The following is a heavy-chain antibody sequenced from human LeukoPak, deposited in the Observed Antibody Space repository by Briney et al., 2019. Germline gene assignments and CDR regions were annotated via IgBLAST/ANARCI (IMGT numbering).Heavy chain of an antibody. CDR2: ILGSGGTT. CDR3: VSGGSRRPGDY. V-gene: IGHV3-23*01. J-gene: IGHJ4*02. D-gene: IGHD2-15*01. Sequence: GGSLRLACAASGFTFSNYVMRWVRQAPGKRLEWVSSILGSGGTTFYGDSVKGRFTISRDNSKNTVYLQMNSLRVEDTAVYYCVSGGSRRPGDYWGQGTLVTVSS. CDR1: GFTFSNYV.